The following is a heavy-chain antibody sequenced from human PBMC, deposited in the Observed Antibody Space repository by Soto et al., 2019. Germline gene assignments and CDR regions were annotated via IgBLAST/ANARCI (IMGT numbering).Heavy chain of an antibody. D-gene: IGHD2-8*02. CDR1: GFICSSYD. Sequence: GGSLRLSCAASGFICSSYDMSWVRQAPEKGLEWVSTILVDGRTFYVDSVKGRFTISRDSSQNTVYLQMNSLTAGDTALYYCAKATATGGGAFDICGQGTMVTVSS. J-gene: IGHJ3*02. CDR2: ILVDGRT. CDR3: AKATATGGGAFDI. V-gene: IGHV3-23*01.